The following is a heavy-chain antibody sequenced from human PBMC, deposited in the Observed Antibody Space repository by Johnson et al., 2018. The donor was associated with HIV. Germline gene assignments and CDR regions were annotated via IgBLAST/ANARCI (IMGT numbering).Heavy chain of an antibody. J-gene: IGHJ3*01. CDR3: AKVDTFDL. Sequence: VQLVESGGGLVQPGGSLRLSCTASGFTFDDYGLSWVRQAPGKGLEWVYGISWNSYNIDYADSVKGRFTISRDNAKNSLYLQMNSLRAEDTALYYCAKVDTFDLWGQGTMVTVSS. CDR2: ISWNSYNI. CDR1: GFTFDDYG. V-gene: IGHV3-9*01.